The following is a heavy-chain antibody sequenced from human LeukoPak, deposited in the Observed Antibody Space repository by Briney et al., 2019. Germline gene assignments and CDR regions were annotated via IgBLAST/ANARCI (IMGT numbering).Heavy chain of an antibody. J-gene: IGHJ4*02. Sequence: GGSLRLSCAASGFTFSIYWMHWVRQTPGRGLVWVSRLNSDASVTSYADSVKGRFTISRDNAKNTLYLQMNSLRAEDTALYYCVREYCGGDCYTDFWGQGTLVTVSS. CDR1: GFTFSIYW. CDR3: VREYCGGDCYTDF. V-gene: IGHV3-74*01. D-gene: IGHD2-21*02. CDR2: LNSDASVT.